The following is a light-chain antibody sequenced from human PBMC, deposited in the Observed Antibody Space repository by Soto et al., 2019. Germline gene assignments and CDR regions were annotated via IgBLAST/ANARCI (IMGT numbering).Light chain of an antibody. CDR1: SSDVGGYNY. J-gene: IGLJ2*01. CDR2: GVS. CDR3: SSFTSSITHV. V-gene: IGLV2-14*01. Sequence: QSALTQPRSVSGSPGQSVTISCTGTSSDVGGYNYVSWYQQYPGKAPKLLIYGVSYRPSGVSNRFSGSKSGNTASLTISGLQAEDEADYYCSSFTSSITHVFGGGTKLTVL.